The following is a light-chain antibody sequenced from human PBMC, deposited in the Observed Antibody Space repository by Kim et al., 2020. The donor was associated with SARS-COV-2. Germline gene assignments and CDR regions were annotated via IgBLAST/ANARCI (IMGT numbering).Light chain of an antibody. CDR2: DVS. CDR3: SSYTSSSTFV. V-gene: IGLV2-14*04. J-gene: IGLJ1*01. CDR1: SSDVGCSNY. Sequence: XSITISCSGTSSDVGCSNYVSWYQQHPGKAPKLMMYDVSERPSGVSNRFSGSKSGNTASLTISGLQAGDEADYYCSSYTSSSTFVFGTGTKVTVL.